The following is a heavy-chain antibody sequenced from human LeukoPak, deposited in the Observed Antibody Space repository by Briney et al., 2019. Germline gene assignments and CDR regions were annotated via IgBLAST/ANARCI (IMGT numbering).Heavy chain of an antibody. CDR3: AKTYDSSGYLIFGAFDI. CDR1: GFTFSSHA. Sequence: GGSLRLSCAASGFTFSSHAMSWVRQAPGKGLEWVSAISGSGGSTYYADSVKGRFTISRDNSKNTLYLQMNSLRAEDTAVYYCAKTYDSSGYLIFGAFDIWGQGTMVTVSS. CDR2: ISGSGGST. D-gene: IGHD3-22*01. J-gene: IGHJ3*02. V-gene: IGHV3-23*01.